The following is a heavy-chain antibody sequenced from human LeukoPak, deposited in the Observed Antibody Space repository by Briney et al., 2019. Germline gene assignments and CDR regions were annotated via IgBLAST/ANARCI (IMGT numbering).Heavy chain of an antibody. V-gene: IGHV3-23*01. D-gene: IGHD1-26*01. CDR2: ISGSGYST. Sequence: PGGSLRLSCAASGFTFHNYAMAWVRQAPGKGLEWVSGISGSGYSTYYADSVKGRFTISRDVSKNTLYMQTNSLRVEDTAVYYCVKVSGRGPQGPFDFWGQGTLVTVSS. CDR3: VKVSGRGPQGPFDF. CDR1: GFTFHNYA. J-gene: IGHJ4*02.